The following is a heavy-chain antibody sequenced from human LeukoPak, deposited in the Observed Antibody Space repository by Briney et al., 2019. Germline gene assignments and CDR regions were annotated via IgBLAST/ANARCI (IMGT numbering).Heavy chain of an antibody. V-gene: IGHV1-2*06. D-gene: IGHD5-12*01. CDR1: GYTFTGYY. CDR2: INPNSGGT. Sequence: GASVKVSCKASGYTFTGYYMHWVRQAPGQGLEWMGRINPNSGGTNYAQKFQGRVTMTRDKSISTAYMELSRLRSDDTAVYYCARAVATIADFDYWGQGTLVTVSS. CDR3: ARAVATIADFDY. J-gene: IGHJ4*02.